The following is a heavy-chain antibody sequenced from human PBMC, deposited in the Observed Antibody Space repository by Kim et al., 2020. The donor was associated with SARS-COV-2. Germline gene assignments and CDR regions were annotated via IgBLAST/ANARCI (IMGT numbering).Heavy chain of an antibody. J-gene: IGHJ5*02. D-gene: IGHD3-9*01. CDR3: SNNYVIWTGLYFDP. CDR1: GCTFSSYA. V-gene: IGHV3-23*01. Sequence: GGSLRLSCAASGCTFSSYAMSWVRQPPGKGLEWVSASSGSGGSTYYADSGKGRCTISRDNSKNTQYLQMNSLRAEDTAVDYCSNNYVIWTGLYFDPWGQGTLVTVSS. CDR2: SSGSGGST.